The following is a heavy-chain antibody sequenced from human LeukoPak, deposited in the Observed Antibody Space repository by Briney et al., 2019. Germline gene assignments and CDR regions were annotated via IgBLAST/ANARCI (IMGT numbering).Heavy chain of an antibody. CDR2: FDPEDGET. CDR3: ARDTGGVVTGTTTWAVGYRLNYGMDV. D-gene: IGHD1-7*01. V-gene: IGHV1-24*01. Sequence: ASVKVSCKVSGYTLTELSMHWMRQAPGKGLEWMGGFDPEDGETIYAQKFQGRVTMTEDTSTDTAYMELSSLRSEDTAVYYCARDTGGVVTGTTTWAVGYRLNYGMDVWGQGTTVTVSS. CDR1: GYTLTELS. J-gene: IGHJ6*02.